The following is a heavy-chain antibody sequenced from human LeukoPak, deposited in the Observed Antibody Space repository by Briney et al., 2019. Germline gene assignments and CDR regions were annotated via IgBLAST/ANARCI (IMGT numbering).Heavy chain of an antibody. CDR3: ARDRYFDWLLAHSYYYGMDV. CDR1: GFTFDYYA. CDR2: ISYDGSNK. J-gene: IGHJ6*02. Sequence: GGSLRLSCVASGFTFDYYAMTWVRQAPGKGLEWVAVISYDGSNKYYADSVKGRFTISRDNSKNTLYLQMNSLRAEDTAVYYCARDRYFDWLLAHSYYYGMDVWGQGTTVTVSS. D-gene: IGHD3-9*01. V-gene: IGHV3-30*04.